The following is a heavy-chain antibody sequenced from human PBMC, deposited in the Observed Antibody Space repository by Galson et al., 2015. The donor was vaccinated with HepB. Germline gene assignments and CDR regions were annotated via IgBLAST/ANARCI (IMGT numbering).Heavy chain of an antibody. CDR1: DSTFSSYT. Sequence: CLRLSCAASDSTFSSYTMNWVRQTPGKGLQWISYISTNGATIHYADSVKGRFTIARDNAKNTMWLQMNSLRAEDTAVYYCATTKFGSGAYWTFDIWGQGTLVTVSS. CDR3: ATTKFGSGAYWTFDI. J-gene: IGHJ3*02. CDR2: ISTNGATI. V-gene: IGHV3-48*04. D-gene: IGHD4/OR15-4a*01.